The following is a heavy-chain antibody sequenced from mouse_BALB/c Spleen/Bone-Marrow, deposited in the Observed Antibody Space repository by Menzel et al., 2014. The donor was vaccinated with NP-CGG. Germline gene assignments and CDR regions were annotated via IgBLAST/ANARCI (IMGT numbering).Heavy chain of an antibody. V-gene: IGHV1S34*01. CDR2: ISCYNGAT. J-gene: IGHJ3*01. CDR3: ARGGMSTSQAWFAY. Sequence: VVKTGASVKISCKASGYSFTGYYMHWVKQSHGKSLEWIGYISCYNGATSYNQKFKGKATFTVDTSSSPAYMQFNSLTSEDSAVYYCARGGMSTSQAWFAYWGQGTLVTVSA. D-gene: IGHD2-4*01. CDR1: GYSFTGYY.